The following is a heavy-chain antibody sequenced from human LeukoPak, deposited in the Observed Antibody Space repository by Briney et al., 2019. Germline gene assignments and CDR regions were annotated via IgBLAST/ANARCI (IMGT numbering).Heavy chain of an antibody. V-gene: IGHV4-34*01. CDR1: GGSFSGYY. D-gene: IGHD3-10*01. CDR2: INHSGST. Sequence: PSETLSLTCAVYGGSFSGYYWSWIRQPPGKGLEWIGEINHSGSTNYNPSLKSRVTISVDTSKNQFSLKLSSVTAADTAVYYCASSKVRAYYYYHYGMDVWGQGTTVTVSS. J-gene: IGHJ6*02. CDR3: ASSKVRAYYYYHYGMDV.